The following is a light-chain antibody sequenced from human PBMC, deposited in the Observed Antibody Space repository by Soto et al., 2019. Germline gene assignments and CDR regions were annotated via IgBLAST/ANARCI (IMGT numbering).Light chain of an antibody. V-gene: IGLV1-44*01. CDR1: SSNIGSYT. J-gene: IGLJ1*01. CDR3: ATWDDSLTGVV. CDR2: NNN. Sequence: QSVLTQPPSASGTPGQRVTISCSGSSSNIGSYTVNWYQQLPGMAPKLLIYNNNQRPSGVPDRFSGSKSGTSASLAISGLQSEDEADYHCATWDDSLTGVVFGTGTKVTVL.